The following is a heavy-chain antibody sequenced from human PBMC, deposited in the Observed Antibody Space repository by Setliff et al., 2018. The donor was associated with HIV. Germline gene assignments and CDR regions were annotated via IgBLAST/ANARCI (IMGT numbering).Heavy chain of an antibody. CDR1: GYTFTSYG. CDR2: INPTGGST. V-gene: IGHV1-46*01. J-gene: IGHJ3*02. Sequence: ASVKVSCKASGYTFTSYGISWVRQAPGQGLEWMGVINPTGGSTRNTQKFQGRVAMTRDTSTSTGYMELSSMRSEDTAVYYCASAGAWQRNALDIWGQGTMVTVSS. D-gene: IGHD5-12*01. CDR3: ASAGAWQRNALDI.